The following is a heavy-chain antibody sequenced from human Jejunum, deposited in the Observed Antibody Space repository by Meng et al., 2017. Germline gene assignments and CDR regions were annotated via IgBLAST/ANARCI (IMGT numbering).Heavy chain of an antibody. V-gene: IGHV1-8*01. CDR1: GYTFTSFD. D-gene: IGHD7-27*01. J-gene: IGHJ4*02. CDR2: MSPENGNT. Sequence: QGQVEQSGAEVKTPGASVKVSCKASGYTFTSFDINWLRKAAGQGPEWMGWMSPENGNTAYAQKFQGRVTMTRDTSVSTAYMELSGLTSDDSGVYYCARGVNAGVDYWGQGTLVTVSS. CDR3: ARGVNAGVDY.